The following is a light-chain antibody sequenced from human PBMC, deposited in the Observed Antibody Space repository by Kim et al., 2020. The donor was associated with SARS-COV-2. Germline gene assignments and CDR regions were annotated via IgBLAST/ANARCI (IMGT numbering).Light chain of an antibody. CDR3: SSYTTKSTRV. J-gene: IGLJ3*02. CDR2: DAS. V-gene: IGLV2-14*03. CDR1: SSDVGGYNY. Sequence: QSALTQPASVSGSPGQSITISCIGTSSDVGGYNYVSWYQQHPGKAPTLMIYDASTRPSGVSHRFSGSKSGNTASLTISGLQAEDEAHYYCSSYTTKSTRVFGGGTQLTVL.